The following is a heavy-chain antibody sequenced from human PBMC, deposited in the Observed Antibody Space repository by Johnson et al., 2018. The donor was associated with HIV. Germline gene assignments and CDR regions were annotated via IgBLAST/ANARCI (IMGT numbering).Heavy chain of an antibody. CDR1: GFTFDDYA. Sequence: VQLVESGGGLVQPGGSLRLSCAASGFTFDDYAMHWVRQAPGKGLEWVSGISWNSATIGHADSVKGRFTISRDNAKNSLYLQMNSLRAEDTAVYYCATLNGHAFDIWGQGTMVTVSS. J-gene: IGHJ3*02. V-gene: IGHV3-9*01. CDR3: ATLNGHAFDI. CDR2: ISWNSATI.